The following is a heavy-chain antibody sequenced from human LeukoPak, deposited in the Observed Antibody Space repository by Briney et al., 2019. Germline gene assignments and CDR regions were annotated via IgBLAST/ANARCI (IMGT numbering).Heavy chain of an antibody. Sequence: SETLSLTCTVSGGSVRSGRYYWNWIRQPPGKGLEWIGYIYYSGSTNYSPSLKSRVTISVDTSKNQFSLKLSSVTAADTAVYYCARSDMATIAFDYWGQGTLVTVSS. D-gene: IGHD5-24*01. CDR3: ARSDMATIAFDY. V-gene: IGHV4-61*01. CDR1: GGSVRSGRYY. CDR2: IYYSGST. J-gene: IGHJ4*02.